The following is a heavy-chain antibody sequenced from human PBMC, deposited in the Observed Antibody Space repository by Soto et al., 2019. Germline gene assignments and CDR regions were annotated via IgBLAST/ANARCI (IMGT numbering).Heavy chain of an antibody. D-gene: IGHD6-13*01. V-gene: IGHV4-34*01. J-gene: IGHJ6*02. CDR2: INHSGST. Sequence: SETLFLTCAVYGGSFSGYYWSWIRQPPGKGLAWIGEINHSGSTNYNPSLKSRVTISVDTSKNQFSLKLSSVTAADTAVYYCARGRLAAAGQHYGMDVWGQGTTVTVSS. CDR1: GGSFSGYY. CDR3: ARGRLAAAGQHYGMDV.